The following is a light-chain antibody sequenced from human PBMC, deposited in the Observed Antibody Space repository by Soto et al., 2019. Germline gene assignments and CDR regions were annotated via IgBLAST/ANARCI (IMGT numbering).Light chain of an antibody. Sequence: EIVLTQSPATLSLSPGERATLSCRASQSVSSSYIAWYQQRPGQTPSLLIYGASTRATGIPDRFSGSGSGTHFTLTISRLEPGDFAVYYCQHFGGTTFTFGQGTRLEI. CDR3: QHFGGTTFT. J-gene: IGKJ5*01. CDR1: QSVSSSY. V-gene: IGKV3-20*01. CDR2: GAS.